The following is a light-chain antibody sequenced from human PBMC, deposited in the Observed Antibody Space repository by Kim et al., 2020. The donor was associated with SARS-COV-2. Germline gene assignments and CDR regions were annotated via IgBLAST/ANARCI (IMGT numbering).Light chain of an antibody. CDR2: DVT. J-gene: IGLJ3*02. CDR3: SSYTSSSTWV. V-gene: IGLV2-14*01. Sequence: QSALTQPASVSGSLGQSITISCTGTSSDVGGYNYVSWYQQHPGKAPKLMTYDVTKRPSGVSNRFSGSKSGNTASLTISGLQAEDEADYYCSSYTSSSTWVFGGGTQLTVL. CDR1: SSDVGGYNY.